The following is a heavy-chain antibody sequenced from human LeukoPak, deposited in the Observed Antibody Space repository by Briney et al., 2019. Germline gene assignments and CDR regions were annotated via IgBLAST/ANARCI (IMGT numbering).Heavy chain of an antibody. J-gene: IGHJ4*02. Sequence: GTSLRLSCAGSGFAFSNYAMYWVRQARGKGLEWVAATSYDESKKNYADSVKGRFSISKDNSKNTLYLQMNSLTVDDTAVYYCAKGPDGFDYWGQGALVTVSS. CDR1: GFAFSNYA. CDR2: TSYDESKK. V-gene: IGHV3-30*04. CDR3: AKGPDGFDY.